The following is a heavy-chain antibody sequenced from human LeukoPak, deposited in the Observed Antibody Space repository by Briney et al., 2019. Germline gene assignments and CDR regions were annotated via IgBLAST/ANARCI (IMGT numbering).Heavy chain of an antibody. CDR3: ARGPLYYYYGMDV. CDR2: INPNSGGT. J-gene: IGHJ6*02. CDR1: GYTFTGYY. Sequence: ALVKVSCKASGYTFTGYYMHWVRQAPGQGLEWMGWINPNSGGTNYAQKFQGWVTMTRDTSISTAYMELSRLRSDDTAVYYCARGPLYYYYGMDVWGQGTTVTVSS. V-gene: IGHV1-2*04.